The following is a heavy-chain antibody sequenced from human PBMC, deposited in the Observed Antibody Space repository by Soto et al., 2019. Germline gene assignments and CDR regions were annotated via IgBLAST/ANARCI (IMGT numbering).Heavy chain of an antibody. Sequence: GGSLRLSCAASGFTFSNYAMSWVRQAPGKGLEWVSAISGGSESLYFAESVKGRFTISRDNAKSTLYLQMNSLGADDTAVYYCAKERSFVVTAMDVWGQETAVTVS. CDR2: ISGGSESL. CDR1: GFTFSNYA. CDR3: AKERSFVVTAMDV. D-gene: IGHD2-21*02. V-gene: IGHV3-23*01. J-gene: IGHJ6*02.